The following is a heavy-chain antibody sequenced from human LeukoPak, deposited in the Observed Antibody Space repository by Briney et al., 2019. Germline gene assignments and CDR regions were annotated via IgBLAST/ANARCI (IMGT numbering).Heavy chain of an antibody. CDR2: INSDGSST. Sequence: GGSLRLSCAASGFTFSSYWMHWVRQAPGKGLVWVSRINSDGSSTSYADSVKGRFTISRDNAKNSLYLQINSLRAEDTAVYYCARSSYSSSSSVWGQGTMVTVSS. CDR3: ARSSYSSSSSV. J-gene: IGHJ3*01. CDR1: GFTFSSYW. V-gene: IGHV3-74*01. D-gene: IGHD6-6*01.